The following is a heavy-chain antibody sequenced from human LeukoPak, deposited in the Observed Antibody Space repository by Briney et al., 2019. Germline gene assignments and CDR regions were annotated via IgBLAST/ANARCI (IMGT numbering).Heavy chain of an antibody. Sequence: GGSLRLSCAASGFTFSSYAMSWVRQAPGKGLEWVSAISDTGATTYDADSVKGRFTISRDNSRSTLYLQMNSLRAEDTALYYCAKDTSIGRYCTNGVCSPFDYWGQGPLVTVSS. V-gene: IGHV3-23*01. CDR2: ISDTGATT. J-gene: IGHJ4*02. CDR1: GFTFSSYA. CDR3: AKDTSIGRYCTNGVCSPFDY. D-gene: IGHD2-8*01.